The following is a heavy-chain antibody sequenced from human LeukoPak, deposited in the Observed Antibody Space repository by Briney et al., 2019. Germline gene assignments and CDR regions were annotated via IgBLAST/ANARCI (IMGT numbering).Heavy chain of an antibody. D-gene: IGHD1/OR15-1a*01. CDR2: INHSGST. CDR1: GGSFSGYY. J-gene: IGHJ4*02. CDR3: ARASSNWNMNYFGY. Sequence: SETLSLTCAVYGGSFSGYYWSWIRQPPGKGLEWIGEINHSGSTNYNPSLKSRVTISVDTSKNQFSLKLSSVTAADTAVYYCARASSNWNMNYFGYWGQGTLVTVSS. V-gene: IGHV4-34*01.